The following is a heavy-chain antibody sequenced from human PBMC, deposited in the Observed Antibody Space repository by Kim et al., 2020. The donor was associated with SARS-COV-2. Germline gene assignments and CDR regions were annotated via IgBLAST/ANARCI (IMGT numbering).Heavy chain of an antibody. D-gene: IGHD2-2*01. CDR3: AKLMTTSSYSAMDV. Sequence: GGSLRLSCAASEFTFSTYAVSWVRQAPGKGLEWVSAIPSSGSTTYYADSVRGRFTISRDNSMNTLSLQMNRLRADDTAVYYCAKLMTTSSYSAMDVWGQGTTVTVSS. CDR1: EFTFSTYA. V-gene: IGHV3-23*05. J-gene: IGHJ6*02. CDR2: IPSSGSTT.